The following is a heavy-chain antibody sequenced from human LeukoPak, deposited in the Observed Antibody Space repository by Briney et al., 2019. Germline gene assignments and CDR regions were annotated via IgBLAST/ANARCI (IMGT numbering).Heavy chain of an antibody. CDR3: ARGFHWGGYYFDS. CDR1: GGSFSGYY. V-gene: IGHV4-34*01. D-gene: IGHD7-27*01. J-gene: IGHJ4*02. Sequence: SETLSLTCAVYGGSFSGYYWSWIRQAPGKGLEWIGEINDSGSTHYNPSLESRVTISVDTSKNQFSLKLNSVAAADKAVYYCARGFHWGGYYFDSWGRGTLVTVSS. CDR2: INDSGST.